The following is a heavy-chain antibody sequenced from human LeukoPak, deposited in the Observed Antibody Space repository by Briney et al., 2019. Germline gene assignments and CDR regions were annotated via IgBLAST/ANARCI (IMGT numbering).Heavy chain of an antibody. V-gene: IGHV1-2*02. J-gene: IGHJ6*02. CDR1: GYTFTGYY. Sequence: ASVKVSCKASGYTFTGYYMHWVRQAPGQGLEWMGWINPNSGGTNYAQKFQGRVTMTRDTSISTAYMELSRLRSDDTAVYYCARELGYCSSTSCYEYYYYGMDVWAKGPRSPSP. D-gene: IGHD2-2*01. CDR2: INPNSGGT. CDR3: ARELGYCSSTSCYEYYYYGMDV.